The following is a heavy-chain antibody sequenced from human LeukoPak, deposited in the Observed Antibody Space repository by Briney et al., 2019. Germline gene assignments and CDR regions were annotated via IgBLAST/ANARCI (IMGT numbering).Heavy chain of an antibody. J-gene: IGHJ5*02. V-gene: IGHV3-21*01. D-gene: IGHD2-15*01. Sequence: TGGSLRLSCAASGFTFSSYSMNWVRQAPGKGXXXXXXXXSSSSYIYYADSVKGRFTISRDNAKNSLYLQMNSLRAEDTAVYYCARGAVVVVAAAPSWFDPWGQGTLVTVSS. CDR1: GFTFSSYS. CDR2: XXSSSSYI. CDR3: ARGAVVVVAAAPSWFDP.